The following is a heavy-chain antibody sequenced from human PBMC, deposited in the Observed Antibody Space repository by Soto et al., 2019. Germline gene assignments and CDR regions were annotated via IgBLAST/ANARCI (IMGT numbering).Heavy chain of an antibody. CDR3: ARALMGSFDAFDI. CDR1: GGSISTYY. CDR2: IFHSGAT. D-gene: IGHD3-16*01. Sequence: QVQLQESGPGLVKPSETLSLTCSVSGGSISTYYWSWIRQAPGKRLEWLGYIFHSGATNYNPSLESRVTISVDTSKSQLSLRLTSVTAGGTGVYYCARALMGSFDAFDIWGQGTTVTVSS. V-gene: IGHV4-59*01. J-gene: IGHJ3*02.